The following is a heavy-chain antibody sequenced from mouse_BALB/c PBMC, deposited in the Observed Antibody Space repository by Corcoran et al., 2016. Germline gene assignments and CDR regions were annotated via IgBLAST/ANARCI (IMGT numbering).Heavy chain of an antibody. V-gene: IGHV9-3-1*01. CDR3: ARGYYGNLMDY. CDR1: GYTFTNYG. D-gene: IGHD2-1*01. CDR2: INTYTGEP. Sequence: QIQLVQSGPELQKPGETVKISCKASGYTFTNYGMNWVKQAPGKGLKWMGWINTYTGEPTYADDFKGRFAFSLETSANTAYLQINNLKNEDTATYFCARGYYGNLMDYWGQGTSVTVSS. J-gene: IGHJ4*01.